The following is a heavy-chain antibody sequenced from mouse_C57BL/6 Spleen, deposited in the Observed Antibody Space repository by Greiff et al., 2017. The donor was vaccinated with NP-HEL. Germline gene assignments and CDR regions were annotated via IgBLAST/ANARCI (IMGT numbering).Heavy chain of an antibody. V-gene: IGHV3-6*01. CDR1: GYSITSGYY. D-gene: IGHD2-3*01. CDR2: ISYDGSN. Sequence: EVQLVESGPGLVKPSQSLSLTCSVTGYSITSGYYWNWIRQFPGNKLEWMGYISYDGSNNYNPSLKNRISITRDTSKNQFFLKLNSVTTEDTATYYCARVDGYYVSAYWGQGTLVTVSA. CDR3: ARVDGYYVSAY. J-gene: IGHJ3*01.